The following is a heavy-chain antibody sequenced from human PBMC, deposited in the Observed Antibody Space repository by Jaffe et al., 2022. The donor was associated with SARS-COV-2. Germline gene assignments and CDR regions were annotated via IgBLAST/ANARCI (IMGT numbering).Heavy chain of an antibody. CDR3: AKDRLVDYGGNSFHYYYGMDV. V-gene: IGHV3-30*18. CDR2: ISYDGSNK. D-gene: IGHD4-17*01. J-gene: IGHJ6*02. Sequence: QVQLVESGGGVVQPGGSLKLSCAASGFTFSSYAMHWVRQAPGKGLEWVAVISYDGSNKYYADSVKGRFTISRDNSMNTLFLQMNSLRAEDTAEYYCAKDRLVDYGGNSFHYYYGMDVWGQGTTVTVSS. CDR1: GFTFSSYA.